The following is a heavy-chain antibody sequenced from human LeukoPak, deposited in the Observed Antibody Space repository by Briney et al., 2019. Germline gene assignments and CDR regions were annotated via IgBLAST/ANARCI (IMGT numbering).Heavy chain of an antibody. D-gene: IGHD6-19*01. CDR2: IESDGTKE. Sequence: PGGSLRLSCAASGFRFSSYDIHWVRQAPGKGLEWVTFIESDGTKEYYADSVKGRCTISRDNSKNTVYVQMNTLRAEDTAVYYCAKEGSGWYYLDYWGQGTGVTVSS. J-gene: IGHJ4*02. V-gene: IGHV3-30*02. CDR1: GFRFSSYD. CDR3: AKEGSGWYYLDY.